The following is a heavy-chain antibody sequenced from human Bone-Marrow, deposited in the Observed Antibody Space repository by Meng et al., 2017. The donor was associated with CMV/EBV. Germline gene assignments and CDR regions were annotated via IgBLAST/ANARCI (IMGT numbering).Heavy chain of an antibody. CDR3: ARDGRGYCSSTSCSIAYGMDV. CDR1: GGSISRGDYY. Sequence: SDTLSRPCTVSGGSISRGDYYWSWIRQPPGKGLEWIGYIYYSGSTYYNPSLKSRVTISVDTSKNQFSLKLSSVTAADTAVYYCARDGRGYCSSTSCSIAYGMDVWGQGTTVTVSS. J-gene: IGHJ6*02. D-gene: IGHD2-2*01. CDR2: IYYSGST. V-gene: IGHV4-30-4*02.